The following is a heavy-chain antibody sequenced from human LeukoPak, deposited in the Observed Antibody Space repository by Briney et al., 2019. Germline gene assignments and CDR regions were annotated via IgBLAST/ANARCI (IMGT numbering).Heavy chain of an antibody. Sequence: GGSLRLSCEASTFGNYWIHWVRPVPGQGLVWLSRVSPDGTTTTHADSVKGRFTISIDNAKITLYLQMNSLTAEDTAVYYCARECDPTMCAGSSPDHWGQGILVTVSS. CDR2: VSPDGTTT. V-gene: IGHV3-74*01. CDR3: ARECDPTMCAGSSPDH. CDR1: TFGNYW. D-gene: IGHD5-24*01. J-gene: IGHJ4*02.